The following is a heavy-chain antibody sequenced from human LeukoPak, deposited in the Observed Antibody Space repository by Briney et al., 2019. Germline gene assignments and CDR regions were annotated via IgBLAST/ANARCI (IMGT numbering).Heavy chain of an antibody. CDR3: AKVAAGQQLDARFFFDY. J-gene: IGHJ4*02. D-gene: IGHD6-13*01. Sequence: GSLRLSCAASGFTFSSYAMSWVRQAPGKGLEWVSAISGSGGSTYYAASVKGRFTISRDNSKNTLYLQMNSLRAEDTAVYYCAKVAAGQQLDARFFFDYWGQGTLVTVSS. CDR2: ISGSGGST. V-gene: IGHV3-23*01. CDR1: GFTFSSYA.